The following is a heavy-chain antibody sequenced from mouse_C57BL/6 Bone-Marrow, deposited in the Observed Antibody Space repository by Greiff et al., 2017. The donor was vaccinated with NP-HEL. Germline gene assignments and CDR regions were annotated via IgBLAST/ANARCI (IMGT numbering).Heavy chain of an antibody. CDR2: IDPETGGT. CDR3: TRISIYYGNSYYFDY. D-gene: IGHD2-1*01. V-gene: IGHV1-15*01. Sequence: VQLQQSGAELVRPGASVTLSCKASGYTFTDYEMHWVKQTPVHGLEWIGAIDPETGGTAYNQKFKGKAILTADKSSSTAYMELRSLTSEDSAVYYCTRISIYYGNSYYFDYWGQGTTLTVSS. CDR1: GYTFTDYE. J-gene: IGHJ2*01.